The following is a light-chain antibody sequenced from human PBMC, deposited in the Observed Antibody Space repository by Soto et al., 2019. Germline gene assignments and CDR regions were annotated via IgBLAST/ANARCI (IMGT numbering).Light chain of an antibody. Sequence: DIQMTHSPSSLSPSVGDRVTITCLASRSISDWLAWYQQKPGKAPELLIFDASNLKSGVSSRFSGSGSGTEFTLTISRLQPDDVATYYCLQYSSHSWTFGQGTKVDIK. CDR2: DAS. J-gene: IGKJ1*01. CDR3: LQYSSHSWT. V-gene: IGKV1-5*01. CDR1: RSISDW.